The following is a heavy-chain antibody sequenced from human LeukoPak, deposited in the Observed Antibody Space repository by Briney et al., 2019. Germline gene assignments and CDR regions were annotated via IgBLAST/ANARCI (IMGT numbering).Heavy chain of an antibody. CDR1: EITFSSYA. J-gene: IGHJ6*02. V-gene: IGHV3-30-3*01. D-gene: IGHD6-13*01. Sequence: GGSLRLSCEASEITFSSYAMHWVRQAPGKGLEWVAVISYDGSNKYYADSVKGRFTISRDNSKNTLYLQMNSLRAEDTAVYYCARVRPDSSSWSTTYYYYGMDVWGQGTTVTVSS. CDR3: ARVRPDSSSWSTTYYYYGMDV. CDR2: ISYDGSNK.